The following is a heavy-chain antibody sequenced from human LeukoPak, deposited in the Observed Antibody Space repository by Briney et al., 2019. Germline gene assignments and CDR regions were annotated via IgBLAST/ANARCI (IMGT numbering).Heavy chain of an antibody. D-gene: IGHD6-13*01. J-gene: IGHJ3*02. CDR3: ARDLRSSSWQNDAFDI. CDR2: ISYDGSNK. V-gene: IGHV3-30-3*01. CDR1: GFTFSSYA. Sequence: GRSLRLSCAASGFTFSSYAMHWVRQAPGKGLEWVAVISYDGSNKYYADSVKGRFTISRDNSKNTLYLQMNSLRAEDTAVYYCARDLRSSSWQNDAFDIWGQGTMATVSS.